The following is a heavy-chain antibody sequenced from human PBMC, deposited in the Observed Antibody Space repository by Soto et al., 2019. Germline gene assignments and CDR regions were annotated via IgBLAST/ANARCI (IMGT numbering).Heavy chain of an antibody. CDR1: GFTFSSYA. D-gene: IGHD3-10*01. J-gene: IGHJ4*02. CDR3: AKAGREYYGSGSYYSVAYYFDY. V-gene: IGHV3-23*01. CDR2: ISGSGGST. Sequence: EVQLLESGGGLVQPGGSLRLSCAASGFTFSSYAMSWVRQAPGKGLEWVSAISGSGGSTYYADSVKGRFTISRDNSKNTLYLQMNSLRAEDTAVYYCAKAGREYYGSGSYYSVAYYFDYWGQGTLVTVSS.